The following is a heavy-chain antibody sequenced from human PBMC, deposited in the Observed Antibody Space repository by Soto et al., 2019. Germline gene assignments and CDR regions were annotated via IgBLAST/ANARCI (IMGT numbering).Heavy chain of an antibody. Sequence: GPSVKVSCKASGYTFTGYYMHWVRQAPGQGLEWMGWINPNSGGTNYAQKFQGRVTMTRDTSISTAYMELSRLRSDDTAVYYCARGVSIAVAGYRYWGQGTLVTVSS. CDR3: ARGVSIAVAGYRY. V-gene: IGHV1-2*02. CDR2: INPNSGGT. J-gene: IGHJ4*02. D-gene: IGHD6-19*01. CDR1: GYTFTGYY.